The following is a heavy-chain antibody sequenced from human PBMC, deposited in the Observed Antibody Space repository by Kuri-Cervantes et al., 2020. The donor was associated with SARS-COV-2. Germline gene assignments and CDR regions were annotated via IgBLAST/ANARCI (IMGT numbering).Heavy chain of an antibody. CDR2: IIPILGIA. D-gene: IGHD1-26*01. CDR3: ARGKWELWYFDL. V-gene: IGHV1-69*02. CDR1: GGTFSSYT. J-gene: IGHJ2*01. Sequence: SVKVSCKASGGTFSSYTISWVRQAPGQGLEWMGRIIPILGIANYAQKFQGRVTITADKSTSTAYMELSRLRSDDTAVYYCARGKWELWYFDLWGRGTLVTVSS.